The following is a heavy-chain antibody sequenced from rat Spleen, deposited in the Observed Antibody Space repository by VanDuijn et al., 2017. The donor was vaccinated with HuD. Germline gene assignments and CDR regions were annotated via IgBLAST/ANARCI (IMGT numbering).Heavy chain of an antibody. Sequence: EVQVVESGGGIVQPGRSMKLSCAASGFTFSKYDMVWVRQAPTKGLKWVASIRYAGSTPYYRDSVKGRFTISRDNAKSTLYLQMDSLRSEDTATYYCTRGYYFDYWGQGVMVTVSS. V-gene: IGHV5-25*01. CDR3: TRGYYFDY. CDR2: IRYAGSTP. J-gene: IGHJ2*01. CDR1: GFTFSKYD. D-gene: IGHD1-12*01.